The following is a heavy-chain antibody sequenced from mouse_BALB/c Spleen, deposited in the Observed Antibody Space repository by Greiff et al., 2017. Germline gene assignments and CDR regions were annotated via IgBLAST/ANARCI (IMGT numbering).Heavy chain of an antibody. CDR3: ARGDYDSYAMDY. Sequence: EVQLQESGPGLVKPSQSLSLTCTVTGYSITSDYAWNWIRQFPGNKLEWMGYISYSGSTSYNPSLKSRISITRDTSKNQFFLQLNSVTTEDTATYYCARGDYDSYAMDYWGQGTSVTVSS. D-gene: IGHD2-4*01. CDR2: ISYSGST. V-gene: IGHV3-2*02. CDR1: GYSITSDYA. J-gene: IGHJ4*01.